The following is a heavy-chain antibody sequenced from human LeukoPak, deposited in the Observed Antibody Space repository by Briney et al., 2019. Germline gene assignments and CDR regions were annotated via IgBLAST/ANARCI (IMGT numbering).Heavy chain of an antibody. CDR3: AKNRGGTYKYYMDV. Sequence: GGSLRLSCAASGFTFNNYAMSWVRQAPGMGLEWLSYVSGSGGATYYAASVKGRFTVSRDNSKNTVYLQMGSLRAEDTAVYYCAKNRGGTYKYYMDVWGNGATVTVSS. CDR1: GFTFNNYA. V-gene: IGHV3-23*01. CDR2: VSGSGGAT. D-gene: IGHD1-1*01. J-gene: IGHJ6*03.